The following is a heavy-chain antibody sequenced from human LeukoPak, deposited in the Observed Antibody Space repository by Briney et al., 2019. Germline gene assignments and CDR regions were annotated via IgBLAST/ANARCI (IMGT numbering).Heavy chain of an antibody. D-gene: IGHD3-22*01. CDR1: GGTFSSYA. CDR2: IIPILGIA. Sequence: SVTVSCTASGGTFSSYAISWVRQAPGQGLEWMGWIIPILGIANYAQKFQGRVTITADKSTSTAYMELSSLRSEDTAVYYCARGGGNYCYDSSGYEDYWGQGTLVTVSS. CDR3: ARGGGNYCYDSSGYEDY. J-gene: IGHJ4*02. V-gene: IGHV1-69*10.